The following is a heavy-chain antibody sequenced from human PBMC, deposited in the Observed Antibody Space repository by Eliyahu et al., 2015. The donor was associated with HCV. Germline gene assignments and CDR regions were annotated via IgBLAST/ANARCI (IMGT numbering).Heavy chain of an antibody. CDR2: IRSKXYGGTT. CDR1: GFTFGXXX. Sequence: EVQLVESGGGLVQPGRSLRLSXXASGFTFGXXXMIWVRQAPGKGLXWVGFIRSKXYGGTTEYAXSVKGRFTISRDDSKSIAYLQMNSLKTEDTAVYYCTRNAEPPVLRYFEVRQNFDYWGQGTLVTVSS. D-gene: IGHD3-9*01. CDR3: TRNAEPPVLRYFEVRQNFDY. V-gene: IGHV3-49*04. J-gene: IGHJ4*02.